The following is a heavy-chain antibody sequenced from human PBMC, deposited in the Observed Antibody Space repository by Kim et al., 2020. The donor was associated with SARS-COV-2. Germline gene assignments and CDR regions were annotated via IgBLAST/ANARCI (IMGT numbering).Heavy chain of an antibody. J-gene: IGHJ4*02. V-gene: IGHV4-59*01. CDR3: ARDTLIAAAGFFDY. D-gene: IGHD6-13*01. Sequence: NPSRMRRVTISVDTSENRFSLELSSVTAADSAVYYCARDTLIAAAGFFDYWGQGTLVTVSS.